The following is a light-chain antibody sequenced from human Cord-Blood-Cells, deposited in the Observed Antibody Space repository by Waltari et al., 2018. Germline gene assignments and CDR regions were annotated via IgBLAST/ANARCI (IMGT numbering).Light chain of an antibody. CDR2: KAS. V-gene: IGKV1-5*03. CDR1: QRISSW. CDR3: QQYNSYPG. Sequence: DIQMTQSPSTLSASVGDRVTITCRASQRISSWLAWYQQKPGKAPKLLIYKASSLESGVPSRFSGSGSGTEFTLTISILQPDDFATYYCQQYNSYPGFGGGTKVEIK. J-gene: IGKJ4*01.